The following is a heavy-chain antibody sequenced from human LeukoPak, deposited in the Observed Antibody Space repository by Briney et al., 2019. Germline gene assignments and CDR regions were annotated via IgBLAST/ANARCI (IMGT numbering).Heavy chain of an antibody. J-gene: IGHJ4*02. CDR1: GGSFSGYY. V-gene: IGHV4-34*01. CDR2: INHSGST. D-gene: IGHD5-24*01. CDR3: ARDLGDGYLANDY. Sequence: SETLSLTCAVYGGSFSGYYWSWIRQPPGKGLEWIGEINHSGSTNYNPSLKSRVTISVDTSKNQFSLELSSVTAADTAVYYCARDLGDGYLANDYWGQGALVTVSS.